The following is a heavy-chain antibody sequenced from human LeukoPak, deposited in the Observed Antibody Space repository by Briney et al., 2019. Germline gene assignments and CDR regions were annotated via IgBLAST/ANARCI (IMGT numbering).Heavy chain of an antibody. D-gene: IGHD3-22*01. Sequence: GGSLRLSCAASGFTFSSYAMSWVRQAPGKGLEWVSAISGSGGSTYYADSVKGRFTISRDNSKDTLYLQMNSLRAEDTAVYYCAKANPVWDYYDSSGYYKYFDYWGQGTLVTVSS. V-gene: IGHV3-23*01. CDR2: ISGSGGST. CDR1: GFTFSSYA. J-gene: IGHJ4*02. CDR3: AKANPVWDYYDSSGYYKYFDY.